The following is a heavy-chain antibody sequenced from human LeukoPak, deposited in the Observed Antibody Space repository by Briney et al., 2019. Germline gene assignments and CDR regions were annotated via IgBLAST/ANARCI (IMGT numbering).Heavy chain of an antibody. J-gene: IGHJ6*03. D-gene: IGHD2-2*02. CDR1: GYTFTCYY. CDR2: INPNSGGS. V-gene: IGHV1-2*02. CDR3: ARKYQLLYRGNYYYYYMDV. Sequence: ASGKVSCKASGYTFTCYYMHWVRQAPGQGIEWMGWINPNSGGSNYAQKFQGRVTMTRDTSISTAYMELSRLRSDDTAVYYCARKYQLLYRGNYYYYYMDVWGKGTTVTVSS.